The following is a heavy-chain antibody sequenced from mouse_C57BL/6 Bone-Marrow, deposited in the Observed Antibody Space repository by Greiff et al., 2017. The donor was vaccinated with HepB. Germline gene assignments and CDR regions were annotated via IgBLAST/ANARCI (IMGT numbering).Heavy chain of an antibody. D-gene: IGHD1-1*01. CDR2: IDPSDSET. Sequence: VQLQQPGAELVRPGSSVKLSCKASGYTFTSYWMHWVKQRPIQGLEWIGNIDPSDSETHYNQKFKDKATLTVDKSSSTAYMQLNSLTSEDSAVYYCARALHYYGSRGWYFDVWGTGTTVTVSS. V-gene: IGHV1-52*01. CDR3: ARALHYYGSRGWYFDV. CDR1: GYTFTSYW. J-gene: IGHJ1*03.